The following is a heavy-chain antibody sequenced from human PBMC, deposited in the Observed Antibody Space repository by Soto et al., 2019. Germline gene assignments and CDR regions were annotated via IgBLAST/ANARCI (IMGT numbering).Heavy chain of an antibody. J-gene: IGHJ6*02. CDR3: ARDYDILTGPSYYGMDV. D-gene: IGHD3-9*01. CDR2: ISYDGSNK. V-gene: IGHV3-30*03. CDR1: GFTFSSYG. Sequence: GGSLRLSCAASGFTFSSYGMHWVRQAPGKGLEWVAVISYDGSNKYYADSVKGRFTISRDNSKNTLYLQMNSLRAEDTAVYYCARDYDILTGPSYYGMDVWGQGTTVTVSS.